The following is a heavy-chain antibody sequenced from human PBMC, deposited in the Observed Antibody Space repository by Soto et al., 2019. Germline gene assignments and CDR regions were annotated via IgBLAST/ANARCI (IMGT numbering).Heavy chain of an antibody. CDR2: TSGSGGST. Sequence: GSLRLSCAASGFTFSSYAMSWVRQAPGKGLEWVSGTSGSGGSTYYADSVKGRFTISRDNSKNTLYLQMNSLRAEDTAVFYCAKFAGNRPKYGMDVWGQGTAVTVSS. CDR1: GFTFSSYA. J-gene: IGHJ6*02. CDR3: AKFAGNRPKYGMDV. V-gene: IGHV3-23*01.